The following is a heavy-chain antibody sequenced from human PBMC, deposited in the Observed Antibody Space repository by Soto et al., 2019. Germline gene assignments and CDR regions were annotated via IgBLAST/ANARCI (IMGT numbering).Heavy chain of an antibody. Sequence: GGSLRLSCAASGFTFSSYAMHWVRQAPGKGLEWVAVISYDGSNKYYADSVKGRFTISRDNSKNTLYLQMNSLRAEDTAVYYCARDPTTTGQRNDFWSGYYYYYGMDVWGQGTTVTVSS. CDR1: GFTFSSYA. V-gene: IGHV3-30-3*01. CDR2: ISYDGSNK. CDR3: ARDPTTTGQRNDFWSGYYYYYGMDV. D-gene: IGHD3-3*01. J-gene: IGHJ6*02.